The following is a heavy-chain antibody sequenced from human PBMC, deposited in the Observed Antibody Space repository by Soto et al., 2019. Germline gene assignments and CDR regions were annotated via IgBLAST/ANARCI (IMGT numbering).Heavy chain of an antibody. V-gene: IGHV3-33*01. D-gene: IGHD3-3*01. J-gene: IGHJ5*02. CDR1: GFTFSSYG. Sequence: GGSLRLSCAASGFTFSSYGMHWVRQAPGKGLEWVAVIWYDGSNKYYADSVKGRFTISRDNSKNTLYLQMNSLRAEDTAVYYCARDRRAPYDFWSGWVNWFDPWGQGTLVTVSS. CDR2: IWYDGSNK. CDR3: ARDRRAPYDFWSGWVNWFDP.